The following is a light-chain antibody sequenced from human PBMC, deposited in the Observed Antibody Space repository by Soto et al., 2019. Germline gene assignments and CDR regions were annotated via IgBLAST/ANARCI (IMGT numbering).Light chain of an antibody. CDR3: SSFTTRSSLVL. CDR2: EVS. J-gene: IGLJ2*01. V-gene: IGLV2-14*01. Sequence: QSVLTQPASVSGSPGQSITISCTGSGSDVGGYNYVSWYQQYPGKAPKLMVYEVSNRPSGISNRFSGSKSGNTASLTISGLQAEDEADYYCSSFTTRSSLVLFGGGTKVTVL. CDR1: GSDVGGYNY.